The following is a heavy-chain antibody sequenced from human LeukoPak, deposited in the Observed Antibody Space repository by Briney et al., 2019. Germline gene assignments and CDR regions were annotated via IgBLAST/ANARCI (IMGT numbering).Heavy chain of an antibody. CDR2: ISSSGSTI. CDR1: GFTFSSYE. CDR3: ARGKGLAVGAFTLYY. J-gene: IGHJ4*02. D-gene: IGHD6-19*01. V-gene: IGHV3-48*03. Sequence: SGGSLRLSCAASGFTFSSYEMNWVRQAPGKGLEWVSYISSSGSTIYYADSVKGRFTISRDNAKNSLYLQMNSLRAEDTAVYYCARGKGLAVGAFTLYYWGQGTLVTVSS.